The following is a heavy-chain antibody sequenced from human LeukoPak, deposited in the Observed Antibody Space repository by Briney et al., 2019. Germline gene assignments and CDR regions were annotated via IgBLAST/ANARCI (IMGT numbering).Heavy chain of an antibody. CDR2: ISSSSSYI. D-gene: IGHD5-12*01. Sequence: GGSLRLSCAASGFIVSGNYMTWVRQAPGKGLEWVSSISSSSSYIYYADSVKGRFTISRDNAKNSLYLQMNSLRAEDTAVYYCARDSGDGYNYYWGQGTLVTVSS. J-gene: IGHJ4*02. CDR1: GFIVSGNY. CDR3: ARDSGDGYNYY. V-gene: IGHV3-21*01.